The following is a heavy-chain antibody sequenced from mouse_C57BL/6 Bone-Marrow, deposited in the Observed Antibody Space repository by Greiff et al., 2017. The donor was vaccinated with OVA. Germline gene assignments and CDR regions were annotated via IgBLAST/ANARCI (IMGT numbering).Heavy chain of an antibody. Sequence: VQLQQPGAELVKPGASVKLSCKASGYTFTSYWMHWVKQRPGQGLEWIGMIHPNSGSTNYNEKFKSKATLTVDKSSSTAYMQLSSLTSEDSAVYYWARSRLRRIYYAMDYWGQGTSVTVSS. D-gene: IGHD2-4*01. CDR3: ARSRLRRIYYAMDY. CDR1: GYTFTSYW. V-gene: IGHV1-64*01. CDR2: IHPNSGST. J-gene: IGHJ4*01.